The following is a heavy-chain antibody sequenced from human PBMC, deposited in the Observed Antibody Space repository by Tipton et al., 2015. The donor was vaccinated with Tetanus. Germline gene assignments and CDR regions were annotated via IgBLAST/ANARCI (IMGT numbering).Heavy chain of an antibody. CDR1: GFTFSSYA. CDR2: LSGSADRT. J-gene: IGHJ1*01. CDR3: SAATGAH. Sequence: SLRLSCAASGFTFSSYAMSWVRQAPGKGLEWVSSLSGSADRTFYAGPVKGRFTISRDNSKNMLYLQMNGLRVEDTAVYYCSAATGAHWGQGTLVTVSS. V-gene: IGHV3-23*01. D-gene: IGHD1-14*01.